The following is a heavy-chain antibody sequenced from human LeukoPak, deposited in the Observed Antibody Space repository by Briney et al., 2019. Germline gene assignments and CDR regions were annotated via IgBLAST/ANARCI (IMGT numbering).Heavy chain of an antibody. Sequence: PTGGSLRLSCAASGFTFSSYGMHWVRQAPGKGLEWVAFIRYDGSNKYYADSVKGRFTISRDNSKNTLYLQMNSLRAEDTAVYYCAKGSYDYGDYYYWGQGTLVTVSS. CDR3: AKGSYDYGDYYY. CDR2: IRYDGSNK. J-gene: IGHJ4*02. D-gene: IGHD4-17*01. V-gene: IGHV3-30*02. CDR1: GFTFSSYG.